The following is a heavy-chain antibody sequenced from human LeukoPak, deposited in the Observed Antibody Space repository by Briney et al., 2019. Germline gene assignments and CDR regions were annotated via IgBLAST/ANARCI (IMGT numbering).Heavy chain of an antibody. CDR2: MNPNSGNT. CDR1: GNTFTSYD. V-gene: IGHV1-8*01. CDR3: ARRVWFGERIFDY. J-gene: IGHJ4*02. Sequence: ASVKVSCKASGNTFTSYDINWVRQATGQGLEWMGWMNPNSGNTGYAQKFRGRVTMTRNTSISTAYMELSSLRSEDTAVYYCARRVWFGERIFDYWGQGTLVTVSS. D-gene: IGHD3-10*01.